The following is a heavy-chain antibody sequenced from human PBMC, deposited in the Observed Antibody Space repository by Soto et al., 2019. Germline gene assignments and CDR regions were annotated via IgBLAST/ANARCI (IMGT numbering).Heavy chain of an antibody. CDR3: ARTPRYGGYEPQYFDY. CDR1: GYTFTSYY. Sequence: ASVKVSCKASGYTFTSYYMHWVRQAPGQGLEWMGIINPSGGSTSYAQKFQGRVTMTRDTSTSTVYMELSSLRSEDTAVYYCARTPRYGGYEPQYFDYWGQGTLVTSPQ. D-gene: IGHD5-12*01. CDR2: INPSGGST. J-gene: IGHJ4*02. V-gene: IGHV1-46*01.